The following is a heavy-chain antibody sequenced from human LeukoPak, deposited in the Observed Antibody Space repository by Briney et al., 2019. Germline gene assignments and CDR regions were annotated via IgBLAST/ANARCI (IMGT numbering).Heavy chain of an antibody. CDR3: ARHSGSYPIPYHFDY. J-gene: IGHJ4*02. Sequence: GASVKVSCKASGYTFTSYGISWVRQAPGQGLEWMGWISAYNGNTNYAQKLQGRVTMTTDTSTSTAYMELRSLRSDDTAVYYCARHSGSYPIPYHFDYWGQGTLVTVSS. CDR2: ISAYNGNT. V-gene: IGHV1-18*01. CDR1: GYTFTSYG. D-gene: IGHD1-26*01.